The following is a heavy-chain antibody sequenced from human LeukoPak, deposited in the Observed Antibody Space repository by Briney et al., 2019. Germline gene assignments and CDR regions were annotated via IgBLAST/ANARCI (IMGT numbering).Heavy chain of an antibody. V-gene: IGHV5-51*01. CDR2: IYPGDSDT. Sequence: GESLKISCKGSGYSFTSYCIVWVRQMPGRGLEWMGIIYPGDSDTRYSPSFQGQVTISADKSISTAYLQWSSLKASDTAMYYCARRPVGGNSDYYFDYWGQGTLVTVSS. D-gene: IGHD4-23*01. J-gene: IGHJ4*02. CDR1: GYSFTSYC. CDR3: ARRPVGGNSDYYFDY.